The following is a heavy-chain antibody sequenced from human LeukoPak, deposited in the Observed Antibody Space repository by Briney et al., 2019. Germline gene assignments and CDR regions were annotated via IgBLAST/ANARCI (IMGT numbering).Heavy chain of an antibody. Sequence: GGSLRLSCAASGFTVSSNYMSWVRQAPGKGLEWVSVIYSGGSTYYADSVKGRFTISRDNSKNTLYLQMNSLKTEDTAVYYCTTAGFSYSYGWGAVDVWGKGTTVTVSS. D-gene: IGHD5-18*01. CDR2: IYSGGST. CDR1: GFTVSSNY. J-gene: IGHJ6*04. V-gene: IGHV3-66*01. CDR3: TTAGFSYSYGWGAVDV.